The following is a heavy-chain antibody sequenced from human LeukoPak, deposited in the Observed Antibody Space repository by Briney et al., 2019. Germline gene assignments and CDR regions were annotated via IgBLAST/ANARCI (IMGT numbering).Heavy chain of an antibody. J-gene: IGHJ1*01. CDR1: GFTFSSYS. CDR2: ISRTT. D-gene: IGHD2-2*01. Sequence: GGSLRLSCAASGFTFSSYSFNWVRQAPGKGLEWVSYISRTTSYADSVKGRFTISRDNAKNSLYLQMNILRAEDTAVHYCARDQGGVVPAARYFQHWGQGTLVTVSS. CDR3: ARDQGGVVPAARYFQH. V-gene: IGHV3-48*04.